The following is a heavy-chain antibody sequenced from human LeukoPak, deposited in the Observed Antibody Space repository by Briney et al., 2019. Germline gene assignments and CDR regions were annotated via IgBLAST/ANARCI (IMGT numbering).Heavy chain of an antibody. CDR1: GYSFTTYW. CDR2: IYPGDSHM. V-gene: IGHV5-51*01. Sequence: GESLKISCKGSGYSFTTYWIGWVRQMPGKGLEWMGIIYPGDSHMKYSPSFEGQVTLSADKSISTAYLQWSSLKASDTAMYYCARGNWIAAAAYDYWGQGTLVTVSS. D-gene: IGHD6-13*01. CDR3: ARGNWIAAAAYDY. J-gene: IGHJ4*02.